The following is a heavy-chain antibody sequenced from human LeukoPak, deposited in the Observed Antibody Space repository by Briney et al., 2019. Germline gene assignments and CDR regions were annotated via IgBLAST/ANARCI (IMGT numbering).Heavy chain of an antibody. CDR3: ARSDSGSYYSYYYGMDV. CDR2: INHSGST. D-gene: IGHD3-10*01. V-gene: IGHV4-34*01. J-gene: IGHJ6*02. CDR1: GGSFSGYF. Sequence: PSETLSLTCAVYGGSFSGYFWTWIRQPPGKGLEWIGEINHSGSTNYNPSPKSRVTISVDTSKNQFSLKLSSVTAADTAVYYCARSDSGSYYSYYYGMDVWGQGTTVTVSS.